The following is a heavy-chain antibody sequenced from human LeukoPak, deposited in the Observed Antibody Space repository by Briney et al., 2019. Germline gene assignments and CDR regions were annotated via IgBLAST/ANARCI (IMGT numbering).Heavy chain of an antibody. D-gene: IGHD4-17*01. J-gene: IGHJ4*02. CDR1: GFTVSSNY. CDR3: ARVYGVNFDY. CDR2: IYSGGST. Sequence: GGSLRLSCAASGFTVSSNYMTWVRQAPGKGLEWVSVIYSGGSTYYADSVKGRFTISRDNSKNTLYLQMNSLSPEDTAVYYCARVYGVNFDYWGQGTLVTVSS. V-gene: IGHV3-53*01.